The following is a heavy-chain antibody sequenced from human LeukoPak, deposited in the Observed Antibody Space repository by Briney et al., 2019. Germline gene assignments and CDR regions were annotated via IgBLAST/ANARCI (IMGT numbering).Heavy chain of an antibody. Sequence: SQTLSLTCTVSGGSISSGSYYWSWIRQPAWKGLEWIGRIYTSGSTNYNPSLKSRVTISVDTSKNQFSLKLSSVTAADTAVYYCARSLRSSSPIDYWGQGNLVTVSS. V-gene: IGHV4-61*02. D-gene: IGHD6-13*01. CDR2: IYTSGST. J-gene: IGHJ4*02. CDR3: ARSLRSSSPIDY. CDR1: GGSISSGSYY.